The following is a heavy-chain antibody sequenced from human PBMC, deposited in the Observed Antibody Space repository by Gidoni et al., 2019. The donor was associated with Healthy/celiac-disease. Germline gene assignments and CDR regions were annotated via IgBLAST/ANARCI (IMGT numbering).Heavy chain of an antibody. CDR1: GFTFSSYS. CDR3: ARVYDSSGYMGYYYYGMDV. Sequence: EVQLVESGGGLVKPGVSLRLSCAASGFTFSSYSMNWVRQAPGKGLEWVSSISSSSSYIYYADSVKGRFTISRDNAKNSLYLQMNSLRAEDTAVYYCARVYDSSGYMGYYYYGMDVWGQGTTVTVSS. J-gene: IGHJ6*02. CDR2: ISSSSSYI. D-gene: IGHD3-22*01. V-gene: IGHV3-21*01.